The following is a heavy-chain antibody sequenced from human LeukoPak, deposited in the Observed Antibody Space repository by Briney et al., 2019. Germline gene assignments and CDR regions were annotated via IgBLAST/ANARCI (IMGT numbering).Heavy chain of an antibody. V-gene: IGHV3-74*01. CDR1: GTPFGSSW. D-gene: IGHD4-23*01. CDR3: ARSAYPGNSVIED. J-gene: IGHJ4*02. Sequence: GGPWRLSGEALGTPFGSSWMHWVRKVPGKGLLWFSRINSDGRSTNYADSVKGRFTISRDNAKNTLYLQMNSLRAEDTAVYYCARSAYPGNSVIEDWGRGTLVTVSS. CDR2: INSDGRST.